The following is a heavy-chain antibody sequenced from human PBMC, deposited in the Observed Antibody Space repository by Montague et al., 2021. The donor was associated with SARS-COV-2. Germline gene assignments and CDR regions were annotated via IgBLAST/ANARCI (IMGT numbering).Heavy chain of an antibody. V-gene: IGHV3-9*01. CDR3: DPGHHYYYYGMDV. D-gene: IGHD2-15*01. J-gene: IGHJ6*02. CDR1: GFTFGDYA. Sequence: SLRLSCAASGFTFGDYAMHWVRQAPGKGLEWVSGISWNSGSIGYADSVXGRFTISRDNAKNSLYLQMNSLGAEDTALYYCDPGHHYYYYGMDVWGQGTTVTVSS. CDR2: ISWNSGSI.